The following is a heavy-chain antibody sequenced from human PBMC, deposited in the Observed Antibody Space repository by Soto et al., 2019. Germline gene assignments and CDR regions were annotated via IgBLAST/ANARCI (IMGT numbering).Heavy chain of an antibody. CDR3: AGDSLGVPYDFDY. V-gene: IGHV1-46*01. J-gene: IGHJ4*02. Sequence: GASVKVSCKASGYTFTSYYMHWVRQAPGQGLEWVGIINPSGGSTSYAQKFQGRVTMTRDTSTSTVYMELSSLRSEDTAVYYCAGDSLGVPYDFDYWGQGSLVTVS. CDR2: INPSGGST. D-gene: IGHD3-16*01. CDR1: GYTFTSYY.